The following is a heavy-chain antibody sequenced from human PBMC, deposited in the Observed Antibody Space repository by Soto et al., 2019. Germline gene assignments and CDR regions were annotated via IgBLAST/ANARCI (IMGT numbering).Heavy chain of an antibody. J-gene: IGHJ6*02. CDR2: IMPILRTP. D-gene: IGHD4-4*01. V-gene: IGHV1-69*11. CDR3: ARDIDRLQLGGNYYYILDV. CDR1: GGTFSNSA. Sequence: QVQLEQSGAEVKKPGSSVKVSCKASGGTFSNSAISWVRQAPGQGLEWMGGIMPILRTPDYAQKFQGRVTITADESTTTAYMELSGLRSDDTAVYYCARDIDRLQLGGNYYYILDVWGQGTTVTVSS.